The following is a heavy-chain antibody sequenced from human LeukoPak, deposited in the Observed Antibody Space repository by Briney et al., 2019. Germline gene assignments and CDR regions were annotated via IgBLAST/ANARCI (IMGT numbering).Heavy chain of an antibody. Sequence: SETLSLTCTVSGGSINSYYWSWIRQPPGKGLEWIGYIYYSGNTNYNPSLKSRVTISVDTSKNQFSLKLSSVTAADTAVYYCAREADGSGSYYNSISDYWGQGTLVTVSS. CDR1: GGSINSYY. CDR2: IYYSGNT. J-gene: IGHJ4*02. D-gene: IGHD3-10*01. V-gene: IGHV4-59*12. CDR3: AREADGSGSYYNSISDY.